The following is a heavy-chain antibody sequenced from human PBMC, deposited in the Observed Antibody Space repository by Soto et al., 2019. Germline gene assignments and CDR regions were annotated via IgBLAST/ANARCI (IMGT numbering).Heavy chain of an antibody. D-gene: IGHD3-22*01. CDR2: INHGGRT. CDR1: GGSFSDDY. J-gene: IGHJ3*02. V-gene: IGHV4-34*01. Sequence: SETLSLTCAVYGGSFSDDYWSWIRQPPGKGLEWTGEINHGGRTNYNPSLKSRLTISVDTSKNHSSLNLSSVTAADTAVYYCARGGLEYYHDSSGYYDAPRPRAFDIWGQGAMVTGS. CDR3: ARGGLEYYHDSSGYYDAPRPRAFDI.